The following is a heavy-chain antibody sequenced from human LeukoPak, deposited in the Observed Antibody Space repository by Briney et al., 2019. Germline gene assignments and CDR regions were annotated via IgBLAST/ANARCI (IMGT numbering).Heavy chain of an antibody. J-gene: IGHJ4*02. D-gene: IGHD5-18*01. Sequence: PGGSLRLPCAASGFTFSSYGMHWVRQAPGKGLEWVAFTRYDGSNKYYADSVKGRFTISRDNSKNTLYLQMNSLRPEDSTVYYCAKDYLTGYSYGSPFDFWGQGTLVTVSS. CDR2: TRYDGSNK. CDR3: AKDYLTGYSYGSPFDF. V-gene: IGHV3-30*02. CDR1: GFTFSSYG.